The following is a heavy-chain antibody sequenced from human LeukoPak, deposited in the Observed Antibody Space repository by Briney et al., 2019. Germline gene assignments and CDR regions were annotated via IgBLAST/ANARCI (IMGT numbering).Heavy chain of an antibody. CDR2: IATSGET. CDR3: ANYKRGPTYYFES. Sequence: GGSLRLSCAASGFTFSSYAMSWVRQAPGKGLEWVSVIATSGETFYAESLRDRFTISRDNSKNTVFLQMSSLRAEDTATYYCANYKRGPTYYFESWGQGTLVTLSS. D-gene: IGHD3-10*01. J-gene: IGHJ4*02. CDR1: GFTFSSYA. V-gene: IGHV3-23*01.